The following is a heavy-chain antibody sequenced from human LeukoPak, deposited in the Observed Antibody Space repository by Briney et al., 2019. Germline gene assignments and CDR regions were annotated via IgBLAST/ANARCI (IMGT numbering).Heavy chain of an antibody. CDR1: GGSFSGYY. CDR3: ASSYGSGPLDY. J-gene: IGHJ4*02. D-gene: IGHD3-10*01. V-gene: IGHV4-34*01. Sequence: PSETLSLTCAAYGGSFSGYYWSWIRQPPGKGLEWIGEINHSGSTNYNPSLKSRVTISVDTSKNQFSLKLSSVTAADTAVYYCASSYGSGPLDYWGQGTLVTVSS. CDR2: INHSGST.